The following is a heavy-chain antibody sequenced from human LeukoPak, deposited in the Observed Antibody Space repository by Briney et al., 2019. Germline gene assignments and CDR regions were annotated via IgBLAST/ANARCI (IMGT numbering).Heavy chain of an antibody. CDR1: GFTFRNYA. Sequence: PGGSLRLSCAASGFTFRNYAMSWVRQAPGKGLEWVSTISDSGGNTYYADSVKGRFTISRDNSKNTLFLQMNSLRAEDTAVYYCARGRWLQFPIYWGQGTLVTVSS. CDR2: ISDSGGNT. D-gene: IGHD5-24*01. J-gene: IGHJ4*02. V-gene: IGHV3-23*01. CDR3: ARGRWLQFPIY.